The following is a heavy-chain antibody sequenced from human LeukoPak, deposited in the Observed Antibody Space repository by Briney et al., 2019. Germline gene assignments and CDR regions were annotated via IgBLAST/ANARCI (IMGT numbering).Heavy chain of an antibody. CDR2: ISAYNGNT. J-gene: IGHJ5*02. Sequence: ASVKASCKASRYTFSSYGISWVRQAAGQGLEWMGWISAYNGNTNYAQKLQGRVTMTTDTSTSTAYLELRSLRSDDTAVYYCARDNGDIVVVPAASFVIRFDPWGEGTLVTVSS. V-gene: IGHV1-18*01. D-gene: IGHD2-2*01. CDR1: RYTFSSYG. CDR3: ARDNGDIVVVPAASFVIRFDP.